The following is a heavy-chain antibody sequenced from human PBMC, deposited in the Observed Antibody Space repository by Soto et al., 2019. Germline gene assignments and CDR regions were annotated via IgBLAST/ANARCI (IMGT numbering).Heavy chain of an antibody. CDR3: ARSPYADALDI. Sequence: SETLSLTCAVSGYSITNVNWWAWTRQPPGKGLEWIGYIFHSGTTHYNPSLKSRVTMSVDTSKNQFSLKVDSLTAEDTAVYYCARSPYADALDIWGQGTMVTVSS. CDR1: GYSITNVNW. J-gene: IGHJ3*02. V-gene: IGHV4-28*01. CDR2: IFHSGTT. D-gene: IGHD2-2*01.